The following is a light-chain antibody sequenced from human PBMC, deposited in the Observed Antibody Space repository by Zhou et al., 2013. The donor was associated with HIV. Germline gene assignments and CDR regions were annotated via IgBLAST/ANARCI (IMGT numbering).Light chain of an antibody. J-gene: IGKJ3*01. CDR1: QDISNY. Sequence: DIQMTQSPSSLSASVGDRVTITCQASQDISNYLNWYQQKPGKAPKLLIYDASNLETGVPSRFSGSGSGTDFTLTISSLQPEDFAIYYCQQSYNTPFTFGPGTKVDIK. V-gene: IGKV1-33*01. CDR2: DAS. CDR3: QQSYNTPFT.